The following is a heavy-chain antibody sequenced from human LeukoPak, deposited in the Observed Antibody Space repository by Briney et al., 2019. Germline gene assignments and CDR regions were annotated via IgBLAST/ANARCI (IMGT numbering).Heavy chain of an antibody. CDR2: MKSKTDGGTT. Sequence: TGGSLRLSCAASGFTFSNAWMSWVRQAPGKGLEWVGRMKSKTDGGTTDYAAPVKGRFTISRDDSKNTLYLQMNRLKTEDTAVYYCTTDDVYWGQGTLVTVSS. J-gene: IGHJ4*02. CDR3: TTDDVY. CDR1: GFTFSNAW. V-gene: IGHV3-15*01.